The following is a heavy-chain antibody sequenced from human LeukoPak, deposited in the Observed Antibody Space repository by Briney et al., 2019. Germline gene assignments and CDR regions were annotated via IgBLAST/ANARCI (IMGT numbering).Heavy chain of an antibody. V-gene: IGHV3-21*01. Sequence: GGSLRLSCAASGFIFSSYSMNWVRQAPGRGLEWVSFISSSSGYIYYADSVKGRFTISRDNAKNSLHLQMNSLRAEDTAVYYCARNPGNYHGMDVWGQEATVTVSS. J-gene: IGHJ6*02. CDR2: ISSSSGYI. D-gene: IGHD2/OR15-2a*01. CDR3: ARNPGNYHGMDV. CDR1: GFIFSSYS.